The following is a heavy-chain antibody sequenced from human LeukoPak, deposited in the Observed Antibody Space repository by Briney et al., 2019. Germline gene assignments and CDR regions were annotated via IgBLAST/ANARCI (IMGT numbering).Heavy chain of an antibody. D-gene: IGHD4-11*01. CDR1: GGSISSSSYY. CDR2: IYYSGSI. V-gene: IGHV4-39*07. J-gene: IGHJ4*02. Sequence: PSGTLSLTCTVSGGSISSSSYYWGWIRQPPGKGLEWIGRIYYSGSIYYNPSLKSRVTISVDTSKNQLSLKLRSVTAADTAVYYCARGKTDYSNYEESDIWGQGTLVTVSS. CDR3: ARGKTDYSNYEESDI.